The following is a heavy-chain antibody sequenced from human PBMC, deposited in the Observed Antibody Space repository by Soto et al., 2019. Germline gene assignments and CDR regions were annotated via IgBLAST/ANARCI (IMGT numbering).Heavy chain of an antibody. Sequence: SGPTLVNPTQTLTLTCTFSGFSLSTSGTCVSWIRQPPGKALEWLALIDWDDDKYYSTSLKTRLTISKDTSKNQVVLTMTNMDPVDTATYYCARMSLGTASDEEPYGIDVWGQGTTVTVSS. CDR2: IDWDDDK. V-gene: IGHV2-70*01. D-gene: IGHD1-26*01. J-gene: IGHJ6*02. CDR3: ARMSLGTASDEEPYGIDV. CDR1: GFSLSTSGTC.